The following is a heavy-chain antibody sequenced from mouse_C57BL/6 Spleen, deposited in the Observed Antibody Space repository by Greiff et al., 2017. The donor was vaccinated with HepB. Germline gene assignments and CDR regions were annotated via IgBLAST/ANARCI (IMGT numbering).Heavy chain of an antibody. J-gene: IGHJ3*01. V-gene: IGHV1-15*01. Sequence: QVQLKQSGAELVRPGASVTLSCKASGYTFTDYEMHWVKQTPVHGLEWIGAIDPETGGTAYNQKFKGKAILTADKSSSTAYMELRSLTSEDSAVYYCTGDGYYGSSYDGWFAYWGQGTLVTVSA. CDR1: GYTFTDYE. D-gene: IGHD1-1*01. CDR3: TGDGYYGSSYDGWFAY. CDR2: IDPETGGT.